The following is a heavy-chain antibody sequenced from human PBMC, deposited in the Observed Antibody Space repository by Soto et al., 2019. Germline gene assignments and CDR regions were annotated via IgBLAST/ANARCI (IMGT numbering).Heavy chain of an antibody. CDR3: VKGISYPDY. CDR1: GFTFTSQA. CDR2: VSKSGDGT. D-gene: IGHD3-10*01. J-gene: IGHJ4*01. Sequence: GGSLRLSCAASGFTFTSQAMSWVRQAPGKGLEWVAGVSKSGDGTYYTDSVKGRFSISRDNSKNTLHLQMNSLRAEDTAVYYCVKGISYPDYWGQGTLVTVSS. V-gene: IGHV3-23*01.